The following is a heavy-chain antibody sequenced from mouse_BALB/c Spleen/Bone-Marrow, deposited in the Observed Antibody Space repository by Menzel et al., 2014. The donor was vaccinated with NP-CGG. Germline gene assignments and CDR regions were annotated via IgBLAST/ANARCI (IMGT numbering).Heavy chain of an antibody. CDR1: GYTFTSYY. J-gene: IGHJ4*01. V-gene: IGHV1S81*02. CDR3: TRSRYDYDNAMDC. CDR2: INPSNGGT. D-gene: IGHD2-4*01. Sequence: QVQLQQSGAELVKPGASVKLSCKASGYTFTSYYMYWVKQRPGQGLEWIGEINPSNGGTNFNEKLKSKATLTVDKSSSTAYMQLSSLTSEDSAVCYCTRSRYDYDNAMDCWGQGTSVTVSS.